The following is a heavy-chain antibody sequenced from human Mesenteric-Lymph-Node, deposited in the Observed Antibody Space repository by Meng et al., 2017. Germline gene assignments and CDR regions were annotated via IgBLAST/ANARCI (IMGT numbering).Heavy chain of an antibody. CDR3: ARDPVGYCSGGSCYSYFDY. V-gene: IGHV4-4*02. CDR2: IYHSGST. CDR1: GGSISSSNW. D-gene: IGHD2-15*01. J-gene: IGHJ4*02. Sequence: GSLRLSCAVSGGSISSSNWWSWVRQPPGKGLEWIGEIYHSGSTNYNPPLKSRVTISVDKSKNQFSLKLSSVTAADTAVYYCARDPVGYCSGGSCYSYFDYWGQGTLVTVSS.